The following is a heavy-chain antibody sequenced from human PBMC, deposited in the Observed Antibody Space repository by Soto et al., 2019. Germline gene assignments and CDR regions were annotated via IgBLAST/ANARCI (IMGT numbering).Heavy chain of an antibody. D-gene: IGHD2-2*01. CDR2: IIPIFGTA. J-gene: IGHJ6*02. CDR3: ARAFSSSYSSSTSCYAGHYYYYGMDV. Sequence: QVQLVQSGAEVKKPGSSVKVSCKASGGTFSSYAISWVRQAPGQGLEWMGGIIPIFGTANYAQKFQGRVTITADESTSTAYMELSSLRSEDTAVYYCARAFSSSYSSSTSCYAGHYYYYGMDVWGQGTTVTVSS. CDR1: GGTFSSYA. V-gene: IGHV1-69*01.